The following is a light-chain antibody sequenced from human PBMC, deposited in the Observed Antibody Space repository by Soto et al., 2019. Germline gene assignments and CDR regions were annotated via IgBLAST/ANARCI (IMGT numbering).Light chain of an antibody. CDR3: QQYENLPT. J-gene: IGKJ5*01. CDR2: DAS. V-gene: IGKV1-33*01. CDR1: QGLRNK. Sequence: DMQMTQSPSSRSASLGDRVTITCRASQGLRNKLAWYQQKPGRAPKLLIYDASNLEAGVPSRFRGSGSGTDFTFTISRLQPEDIATYYCQQYENLPTFGQGTRLEI.